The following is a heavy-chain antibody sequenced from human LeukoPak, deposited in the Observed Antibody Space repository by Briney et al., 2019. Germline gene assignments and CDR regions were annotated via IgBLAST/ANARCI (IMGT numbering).Heavy chain of an antibody. CDR2: INPNSGGT. Sequence: ASVKVSCKASGYTFTGYYMRWVRQAPGQGLEWMRWINPNSGGTNYAQKFQGRVTMTRDTSISTAYMELSRLRSDDTAVYYCARAIYYYDSSGYYYYWGQGTLVTVSS. CDR1: GYTFTGYY. CDR3: ARAIYYYDSSGYYYY. J-gene: IGHJ4*02. D-gene: IGHD3-22*01. V-gene: IGHV1-2*02.